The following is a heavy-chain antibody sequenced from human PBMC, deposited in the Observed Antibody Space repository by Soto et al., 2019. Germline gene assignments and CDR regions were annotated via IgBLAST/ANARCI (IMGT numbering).Heavy chain of an antibody. V-gene: IGHV1-18*01. CDR3: ARGRDGDY. D-gene: IGHD6-6*01. CDR1: GYAFTTYG. J-gene: IGHJ4*02. Sequence: QVHLVQSGAEVKKPGASVKVSCKGSGYAFTTYGITWVRQAPGQGREWMGWISAHNGNTNYAEKLQGRVTETRDTSTSTAYIELRSLRSDDTAVDYCARGRDGDYWGQGALVTVSS. CDR2: ISAHNGNT.